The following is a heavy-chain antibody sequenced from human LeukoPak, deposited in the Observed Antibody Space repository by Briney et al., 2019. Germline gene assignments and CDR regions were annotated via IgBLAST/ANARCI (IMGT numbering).Heavy chain of an antibody. J-gene: IGHJ4*02. V-gene: IGHV3-7*01. D-gene: IGHD1-26*01. CDR2: IKEDGSEK. CDR1: GFTFSSYW. CDR3: ARSRTAYYNVYADF. Sequence: PGGSLRLSCVASGFTFSSYWMSWFRRAPGKGLEWVANIKEDGSEKYYADYVKGRFTISRDNAKNSLSLQMSSLRDEDTAVFYCARSRTAYYNVYADFWGQGTLVTVSS.